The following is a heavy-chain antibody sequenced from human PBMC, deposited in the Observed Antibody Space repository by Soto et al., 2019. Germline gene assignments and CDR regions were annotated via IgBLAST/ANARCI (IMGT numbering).Heavy chain of an antibody. Sequence: LRLSCAASGFIVSSNYMSWVRQAPGKGLEWVSVISSGDDTYYADSMKGRLTISRDNSKNEVYLQMDNLRAEDTAVYYCARNSSPGGMDVWGQGTTVTSP. CDR1: GFIVSSNY. V-gene: IGHV3-53*01. CDR2: ISSGDDT. J-gene: IGHJ6*02. CDR3: ARNSSPGGMDV. D-gene: IGHD6-13*01.